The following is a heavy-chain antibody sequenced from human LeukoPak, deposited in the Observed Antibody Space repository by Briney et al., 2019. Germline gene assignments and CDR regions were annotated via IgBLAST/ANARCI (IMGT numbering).Heavy chain of an antibody. Sequence: GGSLRLSCAASGFTVSSNYMSWARQAPGKGLEWVSVIYSGGSTYYADSVKGRFTISRDNSKNTLYLQMNSLRAEDTAVYYCAREVGVAASDYWGQGTLVTVSS. J-gene: IGHJ4*02. CDR2: IYSGGST. V-gene: IGHV3-66*01. CDR3: AREVGVAASDY. D-gene: IGHD6-19*01. CDR1: GFTVSSNY.